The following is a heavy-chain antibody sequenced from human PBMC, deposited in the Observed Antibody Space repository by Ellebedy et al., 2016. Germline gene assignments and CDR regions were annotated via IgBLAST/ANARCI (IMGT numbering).Heavy chain of an antibody. J-gene: IGHJ3*02. D-gene: IGHD4-17*01. CDR2: ISSSSSTI. CDR3: ARTHDYGDYYAFDI. V-gene: IGHV3-48*01. Sequence: GESLKISCAASGFTFSSYSMNWVRQAPGKGLEWVSYISSSSSTIYYADSVKGRFTISRDNAKNSLYLQMNSLRAEDTAVYYCARTHDYGDYYAFDIWGQGTMVTVSS. CDR1: GFTFSSYS.